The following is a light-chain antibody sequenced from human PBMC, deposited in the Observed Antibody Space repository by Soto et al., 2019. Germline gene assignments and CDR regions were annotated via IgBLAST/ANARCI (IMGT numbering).Light chain of an antibody. CDR2: GAS. CDR1: QGIRTY. CDR3: QKYDSAPRT. Sequence: DIQMTQSPSSLSASVGDRVTITCRASQGIRTYLAWYQQKPGKVPKLLIYGASILQSGVPSRFSGSGSGTDFTLTISSLQPEDVATYYCQKYDSAPRTFGQETKVEIK. V-gene: IGKV1-27*01. J-gene: IGKJ1*01.